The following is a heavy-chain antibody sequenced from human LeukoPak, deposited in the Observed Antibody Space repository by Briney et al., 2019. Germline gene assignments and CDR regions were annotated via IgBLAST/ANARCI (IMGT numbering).Heavy chain of an antibody. Sequence: GGSLRLSCAASGFTFSSYGMHWVRQAPGKGLEWVAFIRYDGSNKYYADSVKGRFTISRDNAKNSLFLQMNSLRADDTAVYYCASLGNWGQGTLVTVSS. V-gene: IGHV3-30*02. D-gene: IGHD1-1*01. CDR2: IRYDGSNK. CDR3: ASLGN. CDR1: GFTFSSYG. J-gene: IGHJ4*02.